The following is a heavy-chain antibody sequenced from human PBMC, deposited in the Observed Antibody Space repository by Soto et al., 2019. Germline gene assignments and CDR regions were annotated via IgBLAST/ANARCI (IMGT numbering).Heavy chain of an antibody. CDR1: GGTISSYY. Sequence: SETLSLTXSVSGGTISSYYWSWIRQPPGKGLEWIGYIYSRGTTSYNPSLKSRATILVDTSKNQFSLRLTSVTATDTAVYYCATGRISRGLDVWGQGTTVTVS. CDR3: ATGRISRGLDV. CDR2: IYSRGTT. J-gene: IGHJ6*02. V-gene: IGHV4-59*12.